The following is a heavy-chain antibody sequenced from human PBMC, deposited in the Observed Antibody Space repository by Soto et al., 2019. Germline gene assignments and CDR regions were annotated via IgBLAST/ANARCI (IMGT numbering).Heavy chain of an antibody. CDR2: IYYSGSI. CDR3: ARTTYYYDSSGYYYDDY. CDR1: GGSISSNNYY. D-gene: IGHD3-22*01. Sequence: SETLSLTCSVSGGSISSNNYYWGWIRQPPGKGLEWIGSIYYSGSIYDNPSLKSRVTISADKSISTAYLQWSSLKASDTAMYYCARTTYYYDSSGYYYDDYWGQGTLVTAPQ. J-gene: IGHJ4*02. V-gene: IGHV4-39*07.